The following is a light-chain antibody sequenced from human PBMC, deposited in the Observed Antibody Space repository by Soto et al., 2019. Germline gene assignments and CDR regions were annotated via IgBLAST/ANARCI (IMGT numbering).Light chain of an antibody. V-gene: IGKV4-1*01. CDR2: RAS. Sequence: DIVMTQSPDSLAVPLGGRATITCKSSQSVLHSSNNINYLTWYQQKPGQPPKVLISRASTRESGVPDRFPGGGSATDFTLTISNLQAEDVAVYYCQQCYSRPLTFGGGTKVEIK. CDR3: QQCYSRPLT. J-gene: IGKJ4*01. CDR1: QSVLHSSNNINY.